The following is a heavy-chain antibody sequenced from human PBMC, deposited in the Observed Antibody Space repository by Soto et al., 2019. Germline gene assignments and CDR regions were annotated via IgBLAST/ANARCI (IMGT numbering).Heavy chain of an antibody. Sequence: EVQLVESGGDIINPGGSLRLSCAASGFTFTNAWMNWVRQAPGKGLEWVGRIKSKADGGTTDYAAPVKDRFTISRDDSKNRLYLQMNSLETEDTAVYYCTADSLGRYCDSSTCPQRAFDIWGQGTMVTVSS. J-gene: IGHJ3*02. CDR2: IKSKADGGTT. CDR1: GFTFTNAW. D-gene: IGHD2-2*01. V-gene: IGHV3-15*01. CDR3: TADSLGRYCDSSTCPQRAFDI.